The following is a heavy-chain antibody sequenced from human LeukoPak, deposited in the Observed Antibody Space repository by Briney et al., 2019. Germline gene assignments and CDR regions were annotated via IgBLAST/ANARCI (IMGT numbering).Heavy chain of an antibody. V-gene: IGHV1-69*13. CDR1: GGTFSSYA. CDR2: IIPIFGTA. CDR3: ASAGEYYDYVWGSYRYIGTFDY. J-gene: IGHJ4*02. D-gene: IGHD3-16*02. Sequence: GASVKVSCKASGGTFSSYAISWVRQAPGQGLEWVGGIIPIFGTANYPQKFHGRVTITADESTSTAYMELSSLRSEDTDVYYCASAGEYYDYVWGSYRYIGTFDYWGQGTLVTVST.